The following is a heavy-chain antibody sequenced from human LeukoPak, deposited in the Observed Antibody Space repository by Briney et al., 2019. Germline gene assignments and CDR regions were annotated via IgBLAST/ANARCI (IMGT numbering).Heavy chain of an antibody. J-gene: IGHJ4*02. D-gene: IGHD1-26*01. Sequence: VASVKVSCKASGYTFTSYGITWVRQAPGQGLEWMGWISAYKDNTNYAQKFQGRVTMTTDTPTSTAYMALRSLRSDDPAVYYCARVRVPGGSYEGVDYWGQGTLVTVSS. CDR2: ISAYKDNT. CDR3: ARVRVPGGSYEGVDY. V-gene: IGHV1-18*01. CDR1: GYTFTSYG.